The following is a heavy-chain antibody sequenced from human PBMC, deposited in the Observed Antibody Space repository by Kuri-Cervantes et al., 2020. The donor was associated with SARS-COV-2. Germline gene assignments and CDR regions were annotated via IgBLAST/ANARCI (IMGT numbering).Heavy chain of an antibody. D-gene: IGHD1-7*01. CDR3: AIARGHNWNYDFDY. CDR1: GGTFSSYT. Sequence: ASVKVSCKASGGTFSSYTISWVRQAPGQGLGWMGWISAYNGNTNYAQKLQGRVTMTTDTSTSTAYMELSSLRSEDTAVYYCAIARGHNWNYDFDYWGQGTLVTVSS. V-gene: IGHV1-18*01. J-gene: IGHJ4*02. CDR2: ISAYNGNT.